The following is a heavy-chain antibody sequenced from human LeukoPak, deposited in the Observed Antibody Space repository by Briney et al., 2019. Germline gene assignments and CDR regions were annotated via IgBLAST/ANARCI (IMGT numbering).Heavy chain of an antibody. J-gene: IGHJ4*02. CDR1: GYTLSEVS. Sequence: ASVKVSCKLFGYTLSEVSMHWVRQTPGKGLEWVGGFHPEDHERIYAQKFQGRVTMTEDTSTDTIYMELSSLRFEDTAVYYCAASTPTSQWELDDWGQGTLVTVSS. V-gene: IGHV1-24*01. CDR2: FHPEDHER. CDR3: AASTPTSQWELDD. D-gene: IGHD1-26*01.